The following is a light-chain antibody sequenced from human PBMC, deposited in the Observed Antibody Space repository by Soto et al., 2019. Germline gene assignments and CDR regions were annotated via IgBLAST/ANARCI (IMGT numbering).Light chain of an antibody. V-gene: IGLV2-11*01. CDR1: SSDVGGYDY. Sequence: QSVLTQPPSVSGSPGQSVTISCSGTSSDVGGYDYVSWYQQHPGKAPKLVIYDVTKRPSGVPDRFSGSKSGNTASLTISGLQAEDEADYYCCSYAGTYTNYVFGTGTQLTVL. CDR2: DVT. J-gene: IGLJ1*01. CDR3: CSYAGTYTNYV.